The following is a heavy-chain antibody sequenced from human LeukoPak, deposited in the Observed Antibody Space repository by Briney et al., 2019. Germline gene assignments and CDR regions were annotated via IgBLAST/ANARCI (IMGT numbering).Heavy chain of an antibody. J-gene: IGHJ6*02. Sequence: GGSLRLSCTASGFTFSNYAMTWVRQAPGKGLEWVSSISGTGGRTYSADSVKGRFTISRDDSKNTLYLQMKNLRVEHTAVYYCAKGLHGGVGYGVDVWGQGTTVSVSS. CDR3: AKGLHGGVGYGVDV. CDR2: ISGTGGRT. D-gene: IGHD3-16*01. V-gene: IGHV3-23*01. CDR1: GFTFSNYA.